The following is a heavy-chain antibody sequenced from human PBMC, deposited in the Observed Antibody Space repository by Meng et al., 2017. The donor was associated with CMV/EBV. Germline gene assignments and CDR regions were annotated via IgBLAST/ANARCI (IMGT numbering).Heavy chain of an antibody. J-gene: IGHJ4*02. CDR2: IYYSGST. V-gene: IGHV4-31*02. CDR1: GGSISSGGYY. Sequence: SCPVSGGSISSGGYYWSWIRQHPGKGLEWIGYIYYSGSTYYNPSLKSRVTISVDTSKNQFSLKLSSVTAADTAVYYCARDGYGALGFDFWGQGTLVTVSS. D-gene: IGHD6-13*01. CDR3: ARDGYGALGFDF.